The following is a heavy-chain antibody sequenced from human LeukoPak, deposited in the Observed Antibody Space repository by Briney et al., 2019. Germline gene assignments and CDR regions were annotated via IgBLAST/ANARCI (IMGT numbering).Heavy chain of an antibody. CDR2: SYYNGRT. V-gene: IGHV4-39*01. CDR1: GGSISPSSYS. D-gene: IGHD1-26*01. Sequence: SETLSLTCTVSGGSISPSSYSWGWIRQPPGKGLEWIGSSYYNGRTYYNPSLKSRVTISVDTSKKQFFLNLSSVTAADTAVYYCARLEGARGRYWGQGTLVTVSS. CDR3: ARLEGARGRY. J-gene: IGHJ4*02.